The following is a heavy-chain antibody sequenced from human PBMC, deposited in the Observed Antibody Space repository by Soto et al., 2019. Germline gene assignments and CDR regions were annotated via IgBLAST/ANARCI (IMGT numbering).Heavy chain of an antibody. D-gene: IGHD3-10*01. V-gene: IGHV3-30*18. CDR3: AKAGGGFGDFVHH. CDR2: ILYDGSDK. Sequence: GSLRLSCAASGFTFSSYGMHWVRQAPGKGLEWVTGILYDGSDKYYADSVKGRFTISRENSKNTLYLQMNSLRTEDSAVYYCAKAGGGFGDFVHHWGQGTPVTVSS. J-gene: IGHJ4*02. CDR1: GFTFSSYG.